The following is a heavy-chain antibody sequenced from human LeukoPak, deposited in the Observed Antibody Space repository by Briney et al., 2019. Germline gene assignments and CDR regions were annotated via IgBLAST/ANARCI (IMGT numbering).Heavy chain of an antibody. Sequence: PSETLFLTCPVSGGSISSSGYYWGWIRQPPRHGLEWIGSIYYSGSTYYNPSLKSRVTISVDTSKNQFSLKLSSVTAADTAVYYCASCSSSNWFDPWGQGTLVTVSS. D-gene: IGHD6-6*01. V-gene: IGHV4-39*07. CDR3: ASCSSSNWFDP. CDR2: IYYSGST. J-gene: IGHJ5*02. CDR1: GGSISSSGYY.